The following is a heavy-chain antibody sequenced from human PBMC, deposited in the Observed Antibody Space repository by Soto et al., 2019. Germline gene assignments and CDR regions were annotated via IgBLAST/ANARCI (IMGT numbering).Heavy chain of an antibody. J-gene: IGHJ4*02. CDR1: GFTLSSYW. CDR2: TRQDGGQS. Sequence: GGSLRLSCEASGFTLSSYWMSWIRQAPGKGLEWVANTRQDGGQSYLVDSVQGRFTISRDNAKNSVYLQMNSLTAADTAVYYCARSDDSSGLPTFWGQGTLVTVSS. CDR3: ARSDDSSGLPTF. V-gene: IGHV3-7*03. D-gene: IGHD3-22*01.